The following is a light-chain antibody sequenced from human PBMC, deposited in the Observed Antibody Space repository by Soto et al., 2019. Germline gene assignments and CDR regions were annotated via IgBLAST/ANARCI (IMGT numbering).Light chain of an antibody. CDR2: AAT. J-gene: IGKJ4*01. CDR1: QGIRSE. CDR3: LQDYTYPRT. V-gene: IGKV1-6*01. Sequence: AIQMTQSPSSLSASVGDRVTITCRASQGIRSELGWYQQKPGKAPNLLIYAATNLQSGVPSRFSGSGYGTDFTLTINNLQPEDFGTYYCLQDYTYPRTFGGGTKVEIK.